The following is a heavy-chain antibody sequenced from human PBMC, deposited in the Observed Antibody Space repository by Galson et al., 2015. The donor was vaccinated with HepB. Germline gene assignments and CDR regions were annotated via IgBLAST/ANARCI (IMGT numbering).Heavy chain of an antibody. CDR2: IIPIFGTA. CDR3: ARERYCTNGVCYTGSFDY. V-gene: IGHV1-69*13. CDR1: GGTFSSYA. D-gene: IGHD2-8*01. J-gene: IGHJ4*02. Sequence: SVKVSCKASGGTFSSYAISWVRQAPGQGLEWMGGIIPIFGTANYAQKFQGRVTITADESTSTAYMELSSLRSEDTAVYYCARERYCTNGVCYTGSFDYWGQETLVTVSS.